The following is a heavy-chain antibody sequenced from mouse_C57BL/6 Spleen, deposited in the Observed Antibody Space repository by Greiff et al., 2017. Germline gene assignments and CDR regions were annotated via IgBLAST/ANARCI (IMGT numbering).Heavy chain of an antibody. Sequence: VQLQQPGTELVKPGASVKLSCKASGSTFTSYWMHWVKQRPGQGLEWIGNISPSNGGTNYNEKFKTKATLTVDKSSSTAYMQLSSLTSEDSAVYYCVYYDYDGAWFAYWGQGTLVTVSA. CDR3: VYYDYDGAWFAY. CDR1: GSTFTSYW. D-gene: IGHD2-4*01. J-gene: IGHJ3*01. V-gene: IGHV1-53*01. CDR2: ISPSNGGT.